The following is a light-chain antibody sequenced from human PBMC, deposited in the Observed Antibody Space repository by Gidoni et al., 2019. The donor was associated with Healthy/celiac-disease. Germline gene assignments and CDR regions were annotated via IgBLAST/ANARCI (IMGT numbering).Light chain of an antibody. CDR1: QSVLYSSNNKNY. V-gene: IGKV4-1*01. Sequence: EIVMTQSPDSLPGSLGERATINCKSSQSVLYSSNNKNYLAWYQQKPGQPPKLLIYWASTRESGVPDRFSGSGSGTDFTLTISSLQAEDVAVYYCQQYYSTPRTFGQGTKVEIK. CDR2: WAS. J-gene: IGKJ1*01. CDR3: QQYYSTPRT.